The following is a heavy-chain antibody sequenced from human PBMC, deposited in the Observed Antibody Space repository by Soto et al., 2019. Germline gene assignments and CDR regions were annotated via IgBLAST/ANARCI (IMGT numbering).Heavy chain of an antibody. Sequence: GGSLRLSCAASGFTFSNAWMNWVRQAPGKGLEWVGRIKSKTDGGTTDYAAPVKGRFTISRDDSKNTLYLQMNSLKTEDTAVYYCTTPIINPTYYYYYGMDVWGQGTTVTVSS. J-gene: IGHJ6*02. CDR1: GFTFSNAW. D-gene: IGHD3-10*01. CDR2: IKSKTDGGTT. V-gene: IGHV3-15*07. CDR3: TTPIINPTYYYYYGMDV.